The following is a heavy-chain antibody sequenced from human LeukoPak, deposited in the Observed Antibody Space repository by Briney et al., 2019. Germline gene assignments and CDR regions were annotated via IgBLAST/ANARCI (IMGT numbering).Heavy chain of an antibody. V-gene: IGHV3-23*01. CDR1: GFTFSSYA. J-gene: IGHJ4*02. CDR3: AKQTGGTMIILPLDY. D-gene: IGHD3-16*01. Sequence: GGSLRLSCAASGFTFSSYAMSWVRQAPGKGLEWVSAIGGSGGSTYYADSVKGRFTISRDNSKNTLYLQMNSLRAEDTAVYYCAKQTGGTMIILPLDYWGQGTLVTVSS. CDR2: IGGSGGST.